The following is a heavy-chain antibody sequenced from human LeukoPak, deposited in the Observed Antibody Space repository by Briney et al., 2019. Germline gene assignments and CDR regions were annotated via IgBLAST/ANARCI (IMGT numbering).Heavy chain of an antibody. D-gene: IGHD4-17*01. CDR3: ARGSHGNYVS. CDR2: IYYSGST. J-gene: IGHJ5*02. Sequence: SVTLSLTCTVSGGSISSYYWSWIRQPPGKGREWIGYIYYSGSTNYNPSLKSRVTISVDTSKNQFSLKLRSVTAADTAVYYCARGSHGNYVSWGQGTLVTVSS. V-gene: IGHV4-59*01. CDR1: GGSISSYY.